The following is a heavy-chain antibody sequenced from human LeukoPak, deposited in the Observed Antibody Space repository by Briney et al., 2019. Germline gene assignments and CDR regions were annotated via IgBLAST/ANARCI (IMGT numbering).Heavy chain of an antibody. J-gene: IGHJ6*03. Sequence: ASVKVSCKASGYTFTSYGISWVRQAPGQGLEWMGWISAYNGNTNYAQKLQGRVTMTRDMSTSTVYMELSSLRSEDTAVYYCASGIAAAGRSTYYYYYYMDVWGKGTTVTVSS. CDR3: ASGIAAAGRSTYYYYYYMDV. CDR2: ISAYNGNT. CDR1: GYTFTSYG. V-gene: IGHV1-18*01. D-gene: IGHD6-13*01.